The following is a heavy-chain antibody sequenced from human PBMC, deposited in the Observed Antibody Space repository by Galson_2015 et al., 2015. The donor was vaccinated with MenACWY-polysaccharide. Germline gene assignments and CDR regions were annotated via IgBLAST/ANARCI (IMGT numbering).Heavy chain of an antibody. D-gene: IGHD3-16*01. Sequence: SLRLSCAASGFTFSSYGMHWVRQAPGKGLEWVAVISYDGSNKYYADSVKGRFTISRDNSKNTLYLQMNSLRAEDTAVYYCAEALGLGDEDYYGMDVWGQGTTVTVSS. CDR1: GFTFSSYG. CDR3: AEALGLGDEDYYGMDV. CDR2: ISYDGSNK. V-gene: IGHV3-30*18. J-gene: IGHJ6*02.